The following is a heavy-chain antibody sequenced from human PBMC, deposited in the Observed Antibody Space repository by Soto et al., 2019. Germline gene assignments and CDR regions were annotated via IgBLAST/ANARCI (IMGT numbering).Heavy chain of an antibody. V-gene: IGHV4-59*01. J-gene: IGHJ4*02. D-gene: IGHD1-26*01. CDR2: IYHSGTT. CDR1: GDSITGSY. Sequence: QVQLRESGPVLVKPSETLSLTCTVSGDSITGSYWSWIRQPPGKTLEWIGYIYHSGTTTYNPSLKSRVSIPVDTSKNQFSLRLTSVIAADTAVYYCARDMPYAAGSLAGCDYWGQGILVTVSS. CDR3: ARDMPYAAGSLAGCDY.